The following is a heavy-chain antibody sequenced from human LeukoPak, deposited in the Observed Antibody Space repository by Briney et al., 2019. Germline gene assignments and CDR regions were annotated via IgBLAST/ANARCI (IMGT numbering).Heavy chain of an antibody. V-gene: IGHV3-23*01. CDR1: QFTFSTYA. D-gene: IGHD3-16*01. J-gene: IGHJ4*02. Sequence: TGGSLRLSCGASQFTFSTYAMSWVRQAPGKGLEWVSGISDGGSSTYYADSVKGRFTISRDNSRNTLLLQVNSLRAEDTAVYYCAKASSPLGHFDYWGRGTLVTVSS. CDR3: AKASSPLGHFDY. CDR2: ISDGGSST.